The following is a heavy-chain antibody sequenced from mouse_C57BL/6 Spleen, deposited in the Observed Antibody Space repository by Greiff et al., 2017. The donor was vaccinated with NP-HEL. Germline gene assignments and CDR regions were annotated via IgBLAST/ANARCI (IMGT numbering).Heavy chain of an antibody. CDR2: ISDGGSYT. J-gene: IGHJ4*01. CDR1: GFTFSSYA. Sequence: EVKLMESGGGLVKPGGSLKLSCAASGFTFSSYAMSWVRQTPEKRLEWVATISDGGSYTYYPDNVKGRFTISRDNAKNNLYLQMSHLKSEDTAMYYCARDKLYDYDDYYAMDYWGQGTSVTVSS. CDR3: ARDKLYDYDDYYAMDY. D-gene: IGHD2-4*01. V-gene: IGHV5-4*01.